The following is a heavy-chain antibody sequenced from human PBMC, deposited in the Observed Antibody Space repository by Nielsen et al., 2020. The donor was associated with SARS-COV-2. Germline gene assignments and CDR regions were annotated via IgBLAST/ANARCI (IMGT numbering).Heavy chain of an antibody. CDR3: ARESVTGTDAFDI. CDR1: GFTFSSYA. D-gene: IGHD6-19*01. J-gene: IGHJ3*02. CDR2: ISYDGSNK. Sequence: GESLKIPCAASGFTFSSYAMHWVRQAPGKGLEWVAVISYDGSNKYYADSVKGRFTISRDNSKNTLYLQMNSLRAEDTAVYYCARESVTGTDAFDIWGQGTVVTVSS. V-gene: IGHV3-30*04.